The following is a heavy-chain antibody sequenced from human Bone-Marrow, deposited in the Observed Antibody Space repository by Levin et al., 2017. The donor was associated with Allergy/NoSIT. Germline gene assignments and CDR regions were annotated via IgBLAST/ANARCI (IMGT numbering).Heavy chain of an antibody. CDR2: IYTGGST. Sequence: GGSLRLSCAASGFTVSSNYMSWVRQAPGKGLEWVSVIYTGGSTYYADSVKGRFTISRDNSKNTLYLQMNSLRAEDTAVYYCAGVGENYYDSSGTNWFDPWGQGTLVTVSS. CDR3: AGVGENYYDSSGTNWFDP. J-gene: IGHJ5*02. CDR1: GFTVSSNY. V-gene: IGHV3-66*01. D-gene: IGHD3-22*01.